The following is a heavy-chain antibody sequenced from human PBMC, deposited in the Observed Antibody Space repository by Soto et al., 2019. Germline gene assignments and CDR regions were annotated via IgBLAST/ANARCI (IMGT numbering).Heavy chain of an antibody. J-gene: IGHJ4*02. CDR2: IYWHDDR. CDR3: AHRGGAAVGLYYFDY. CDR1: GFSLSTTGVG. V-gene: IGHV2-5*01. Sequence: SGPKLVNPTQTITLTCTFSGFSLSTTGVGVSWIRQPPGKALEWLALIYWHDDRRYSPSLRSRLTITKDTSKNQVVLTMTNMDPVDTATYYCAHRGGAAVGLYYFDYWGQGALVTVSS. D-gene: IGHD6-13*01.